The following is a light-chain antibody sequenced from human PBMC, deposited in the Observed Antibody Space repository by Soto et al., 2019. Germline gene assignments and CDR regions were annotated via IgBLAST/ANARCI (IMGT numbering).Light chain of an antibody. CDR1: SSDVGGYNY. J-gene: IGLJ2*01. Sequence: QSVLTQPASVSGSPGQSITISCTGTSSDVGGYNYVSWYQQHPGKAPKLMIYDVSNRPSVVSNRFSGSKSGNTASLTISGLQAEDEADYYCSSYTSSSTQHVVFGGGTKVTVL. CDR2: DVS. V-gene: IGLV2-14*01. CDR3: SSYTSSSTQHVV.